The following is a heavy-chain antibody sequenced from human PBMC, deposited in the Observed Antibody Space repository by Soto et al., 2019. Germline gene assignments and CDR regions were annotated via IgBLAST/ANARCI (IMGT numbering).Heavy chain of an antibody. J-gene: IGHJ3*02. CDR2: IYPGDSDT. CDR1: GYNFINHW. D-gene: IGHD6-13*01. V-gene: IGHV5-51*01. CDR3: VRPHNNAWYDGFDI. Sequence: GESLKISCKGSGYNFINHWIAWVRQMPGKGLEWMGLIYPGDSDTRYSPSFQGQVTISADKSMSTAYLQWSSLQASDTAIYYCVRPHNNAWYDGFDIWGQGTMVTVSS.